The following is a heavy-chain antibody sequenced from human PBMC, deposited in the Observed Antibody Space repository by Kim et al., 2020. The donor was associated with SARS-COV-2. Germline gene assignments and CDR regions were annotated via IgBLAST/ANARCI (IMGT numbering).Heavy chain of an antibody. Sequence: GGSLRLSCAASGFTFSSYGMHWVRQAPGKGLEWVAVISYDGSNKYYADSVKGRFTISRDNSKNTLYLQMNSLRAEDTAVYYCAKDSGSSWEPAYYYYGMDVWGQGTTVTVSS. CDR3: AKDSGSSWEPAYYYYGMDV. J-gene: IGHJ6*02. CDR2: ISYDGSNK. V-gene: IGHV3-30*18. CDR1: GFTFSSYG. D-gene: IGHD6-13*01.